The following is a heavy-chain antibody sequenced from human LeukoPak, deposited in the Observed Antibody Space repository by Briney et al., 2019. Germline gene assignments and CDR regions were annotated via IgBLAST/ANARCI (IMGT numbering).Heavy chain of an antibody. Sequence: PSETLSLACTVSGGSISSYYWSWIRQPPGKGPEWIGYIYYSGSTNYNPSLKSRVTISVDTSKNQFSLKLSSVTAADTAVYYCARGRGAAAGRIVTFDYWGQGTLVTVSS. CDR2: IYYSGST. J-gene: IGHJ4*02. CDR1: GGSISSYY. CDR3: ARGRGAAAGRIVTFDY. V-gene: IGHV4-59*12. D-gene: IGHD6-13*01.